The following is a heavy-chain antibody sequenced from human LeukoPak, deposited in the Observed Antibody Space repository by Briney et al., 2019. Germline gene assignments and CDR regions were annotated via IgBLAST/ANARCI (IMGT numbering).Heavy chain of an antibody. V-gene: IGHV1-69*05. D-gene: IGHD1-26*01. CDR3: AREVPELPWYFDL. CDR2: IIPIFGTA. J-gene: IGHJ2*01. CDR1: GGTFSSYA. Sequence: SVKVSCKASGGTFSSYAISWVRQAPGQGLEWMGGIIPIFGTANYAQKFQGRVTITTDESTSTAYMERSSLRSEDTAVYYCAREVPELPWYFDLWGRGTLVTVSS.